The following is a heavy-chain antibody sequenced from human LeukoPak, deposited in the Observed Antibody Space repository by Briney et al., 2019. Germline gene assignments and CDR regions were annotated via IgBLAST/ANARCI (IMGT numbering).Heavy chain of an antibody. CDR3: ASRPTDMISFGYYFDS. V-gene: IGHV4-31*03. J-gene: IGHJ4*02. D-gene: IGHD3-16*01. CDR2: IYYSGST. CDR1: GASISSGGYY. Sequence: SSETLSLTCTVSGASISSGGYYWSWIRQHPGKGLEWIGYIYYSGSTYYNPSLKSRVTISVDTSKHQFSLKLNSVTAADTAVYYCASRPTDMISFGYYFDSWGQGTLVTVSS.